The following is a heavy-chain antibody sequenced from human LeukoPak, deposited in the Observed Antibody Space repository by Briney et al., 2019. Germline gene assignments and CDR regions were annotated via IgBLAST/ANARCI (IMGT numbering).Heavy chain of an antibody. CDR3: ARSVYGSGSYMDV. J-gene: IGHJ6*03. CDR1: GFTFSSYG. V-gene: IGHV3-33*08. D-gene: IGHD3-10*01. Sequence: SGGSLRLSCAAFGFTFSSYGMHWVRQAPGKGLERVAVIRFDGDNKYYGEAVKGRFTIARNNAENKLFLDMNNLRADDTAVYFCARSVYGSGSYMDVWGQGTTVIVSS. CDR2: IRFDGDNK.